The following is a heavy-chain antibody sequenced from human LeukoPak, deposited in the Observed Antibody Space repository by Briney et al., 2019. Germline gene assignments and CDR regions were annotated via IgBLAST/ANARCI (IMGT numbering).Heavy chain of an antibody. CDR1: AYTFTSYY. D-gene: IGHD3-9*01. Sequence: ASVKVSCKSSAYTFTSYYMYWARHAPGQGLEWMGIIITSGGSTSYAQNFEGRVTTTTDTNTSTAYMGQSSLRSEDTAVYYCPRDIGAHMLTGYYLDWFDPWGQGTLVTVSS. CDR2: IITSGGST. J-gene: IGHJ5*02. CDR3: PRDIGAHMLTGYYLDWFDP. V-gene: IGHV1-46*01.